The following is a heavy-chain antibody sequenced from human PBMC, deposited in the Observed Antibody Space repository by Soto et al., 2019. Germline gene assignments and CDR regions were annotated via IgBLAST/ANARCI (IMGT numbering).Heavy chain of an antibody. CDR1: GFTFSSYA. CDR2: ISYDGSNK. D-gene: IGHD3-10*01. Sequence: QAQLVESGGGVVQPGRSLRLSCAASGFTFSSYAMHWVRQAPGKGLEWVAVISYDGSNKYYADSVKGRFTISRDNSKNTLYLQMNSLRAEDTAVYYCARGTLLWFGELLNYWGQGTLVTVSS. CDR3: ARGTLLWFGELLNY. J-gene: IGHJ4*02. V-gene: IGHV3-30-3*01.